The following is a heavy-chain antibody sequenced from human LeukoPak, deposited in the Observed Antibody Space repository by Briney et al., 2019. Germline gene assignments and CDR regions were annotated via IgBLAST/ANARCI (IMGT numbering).Heavy chain of an antibody. V-gene: IGHV5-51*01. CDR3: ARGPQYSSSWYALNFDY. J-gene: IGHJ4*02. CDR1: GYSFTNYW. CDR2: IYPGDSDT. Sequence: GESLKISCKGSGYSFTNYWIGWVRQMPGKGLEWMGIIYPGDSDTRYSPSFQGQVTISADKSISTAYLQWSSLKASDTAMYYCARGPQYSSSWYALNFDYWGQGTLVTVSS. D-gene: IGHD6-13*01.